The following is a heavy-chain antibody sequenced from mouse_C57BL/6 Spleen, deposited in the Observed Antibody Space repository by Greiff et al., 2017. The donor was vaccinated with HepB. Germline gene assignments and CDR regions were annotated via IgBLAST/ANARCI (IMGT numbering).Heavy chain of an antibody. CDR1: GYTFTDYN. V-gene: IGHV1-18*01. D-gene: IGHD1-2*01. CDR3: AVITTVDAMDY. CDR2: INPNNGGT. J-gene: IGHJ4*01. Sequence: EVHLVESGPELVKPGASVKIPCKASGYTFTDYNMDWVKQSHGKSLEWIGDINPNNGGTIYNQKFKGKATLTVDKSSSTAYMELRSLTSEDTAVYYCAVITTVDAMDYWGQGTSVTVSS.